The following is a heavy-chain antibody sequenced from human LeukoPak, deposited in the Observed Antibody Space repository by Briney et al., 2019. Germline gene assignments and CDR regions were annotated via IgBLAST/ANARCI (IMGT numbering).Heavy chain of an antibody. D-gene: IGHD3-9*01. V-gene: IGHV1-8*03. CDR2: MNPNSGNT. J-gene: IGHJ6*03. Sequence: ASVKVSCKASGYTFTSYDINWVRQATGQGLEWMGWMNPNSGNTGYAQKFQGRVTITRNTSISTAYMKLSSLRSEDTAVYYCARGHRVLRYFDWLPSHYYMDVWGKGTTVTVSS. CDR1: GYTFTSYD. CDR3: ARGHRVLRYFDWLPSHYYMDV.